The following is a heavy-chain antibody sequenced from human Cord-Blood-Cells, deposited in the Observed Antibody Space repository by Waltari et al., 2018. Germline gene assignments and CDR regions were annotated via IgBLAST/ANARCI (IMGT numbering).Heavy chain of an antibody. D-gene: IGHD3-22*01. V-gene: IGHV1-8*01. Sequence: QVQLVQSGAEVKKPGASVKVSCKASGYTFPSYDINWVRQANGKGLEWMGWLYPNCGNKGYAQKFLRRGTTTRKTSISTAYTERSSLRSEETAVYYWARGGGIYDSSGYYWYFDLWGRGTLVTVSS. CDR3: ARGGGIYDSSGYYWYFDL. CDR2: LYPNCGNK. CDR1: GYTFPSYD. J-gene: IGHJ2*01.